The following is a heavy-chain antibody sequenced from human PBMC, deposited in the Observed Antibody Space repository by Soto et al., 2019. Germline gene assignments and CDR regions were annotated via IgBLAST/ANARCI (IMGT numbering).Heavy chain of an antibody. CDR2: IWYDGSNK. J-gene: IGHJ4*02. D-gene: IGHD2-2*01. CDR3: ARDQIGLIPAAMEY. V-gene: IGHV3-33*08. CDR1: GFTFSSYG. Sequence: GGSLRLSCAASGFTFSSYGMHWVRQAPGKGLEWVAVIWYDGSNKYYADSVKGRFTISRDNSKNTLYLQMNSLRAEDTAVYYCARDQIGLIPAAMEYWGQGTLVTVSS.